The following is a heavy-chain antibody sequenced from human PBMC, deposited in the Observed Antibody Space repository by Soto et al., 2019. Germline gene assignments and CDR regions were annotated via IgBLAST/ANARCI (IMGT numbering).Heavy chain of an antibody. D-gene: IGHD3-16*01. J-gene: IGHJ4*02. CDR1: GFTFSDYY. V-gene: IGHV3-11*06. CDR3: ARAHVGVMGYFDD. CDR2: IDSTSTYT. Sequence: PGGSLRLSCAASGFTFSDYYMSWIRQAPGKGLEWVSYIDSTSTYTKYGDSVKGRFTISRDNAKNSLYLQMNSLRAEDTAVYYCARAHVGVMGYFDDWGQGTLVTVSS.